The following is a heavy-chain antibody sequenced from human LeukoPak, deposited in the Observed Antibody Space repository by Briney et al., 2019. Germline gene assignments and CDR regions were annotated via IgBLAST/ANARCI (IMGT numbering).Heavy chain of an antibody. CDR2: IRYDGGNK. Sequence: GGSLRLSCAASGFTFSSYGMHWVRQAPGKGLEWVAFIRYDGGNKYYADSVKGRFTISRDNSKNTLYLQMNSLRAEDTAVYYCAKDSSRRRQIIAAAGTTYGMDVWGQGTTVTVSS. CDR1: GFTFSSYG. V-gene: IGHV3-30*02. J-gene: IGHJ6*02. D-gene: IGHD6-13*01. CDR3: AKDSSRRRQIIAAAGTTYGMDV.